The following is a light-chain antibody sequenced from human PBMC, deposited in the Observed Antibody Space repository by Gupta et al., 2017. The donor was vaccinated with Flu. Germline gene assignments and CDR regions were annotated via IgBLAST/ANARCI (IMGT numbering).Light chain of an antibody. CDR1: QAITTY. Sequence: DIQLTQSPSSLSASIGDRVTITCRASQAITTYLNWYQQRPGKAPKLLIHSASTLHSGVPSRFSGSGSGTDFTLTITSQQQEDFATYYCQQSYNTPRITFGQGTRLDIK. CDR2: SAS. CDR3: QQSYNTPRIT. J-gene: IGKJ5*01. V-gene: IGKV1-39*01.